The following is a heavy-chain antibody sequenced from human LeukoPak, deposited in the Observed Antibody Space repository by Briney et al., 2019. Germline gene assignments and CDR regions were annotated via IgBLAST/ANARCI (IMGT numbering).Heavy chain of an antibody. Sequence: GGSLRLSCAASGFTFSSYAMSWVRQAPGRGLEWVSAISGSGGSTYYADSVKGRFTISRDNSKNTLYLQMNSLRAEDTAVYYCAKGYQPLTWNFDYWGQGTLVTVSS. CDR2: ISGSGGST. D-gene: IGHD2-2*01. CDR1: GFTFSSYA. CDR3: AKGYQPLTWNFDY. J-gene: IGHJ4*02. V-gene: IGHV3-23*01.